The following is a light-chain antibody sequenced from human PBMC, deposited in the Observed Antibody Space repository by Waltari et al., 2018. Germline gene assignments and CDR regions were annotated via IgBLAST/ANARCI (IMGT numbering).Light chain of an antibody. V-gene: IGKV3-20*01. J-gene: IGKJ4*01. CDR3: QKYGSTPRP. Sequence: EIVLTQSPGTLSLSPGERASLSCRASPRLSNNYVAWYQHKPGQAPRLLIFDASRRATGIPDRFSGSGSGTDFTLTISSLEPEDFAVYYCQKYGSTPRPFGGGTKVEIK. CDR2: DAS. CDR1: PRLSNNY.